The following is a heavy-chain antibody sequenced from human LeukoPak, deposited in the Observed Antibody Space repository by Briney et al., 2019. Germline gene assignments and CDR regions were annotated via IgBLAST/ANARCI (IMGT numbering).Heavy chain of an antibody. D-gene: IGHD3-22*01. CDR3: ARAWSKYYYDSSGYYSLDYFDY. V-gene: IGHV6-1*01. CDR2: TYYRSKWYN. J-gene: IGHJ4*02. CDR1: GDSVSSNSAA. Sequence: SQTLSLTCAISGDSVSSNSAAWNWIRQSPSRGLEWLGRTYYRSKWYNDYAVSVKSRITINPDTSKNQFSLQLNSVTPEDTAVYYCARAWSKYYYDSSGYYSLDYFDYWGQGTLVTVSS.